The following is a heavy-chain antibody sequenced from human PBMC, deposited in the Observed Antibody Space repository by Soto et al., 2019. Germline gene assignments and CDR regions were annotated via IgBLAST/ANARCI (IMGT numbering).Heavy chain of an antibody. CDR3: AREGYCSGGSCYFLSGRGYYYYGMDV. V-gene: IGHV3-23*01. CDR2: IGINDGNT. D-gene: IGHD2-15*01. Sequence: GGSLRLSCVASGFTFGSYAMNWVRQAPGKGLEWVSVIGINDGNTYYAASVRGRFTITRDNTKDTVYLQMNSLRSDDTAVYYCAREGYCSGGSCYFLSGRGYYYYGMDVWGQGTTVTVSS. CDR1: GFTFGSYA. J-gene: IGHJ6*02.